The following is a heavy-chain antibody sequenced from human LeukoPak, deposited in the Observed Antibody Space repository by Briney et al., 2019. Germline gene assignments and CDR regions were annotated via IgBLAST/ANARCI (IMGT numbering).Heavy chain of an antibody. CDR3: AREYYYDSSVYQALDY. CDR1: GFTFSSYA. J-gene: IGHJ4*02. V-gene: IGHV3-30-3*01. D-gene: IGHD3-22*01. Sequence: PGGSLRLSCAASGFTFSSYAMHWVRQAPGKGLEWAAVISYDGSNKYYADSVKGRFTISRDNSKKTLYMQMNSMRAEDTAVYYCAREYYYDSSVYQALDYWGQGTLVTVSS. CDR2: ISYDGSNK.